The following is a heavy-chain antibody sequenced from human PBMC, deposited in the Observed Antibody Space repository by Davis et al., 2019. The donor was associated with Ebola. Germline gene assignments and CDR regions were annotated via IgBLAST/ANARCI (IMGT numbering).Heavy chain of an antibody. Sequence: ASVKVSCKASGYTFTDYYIHWVRQAPGQGLEWMGWINPNSGDTNFPQKFQGWVTMTRDTSIGTAYMELSSLKSDDTAVFYCARAWVSDFWNAYSHFDHWGQGTLVTVSS. V-gene: IGHV1-2*04. CDR2: INPNSGDT. D-gene: IGHD3-3*01. CDR1: GYTFTDYY. J-gene: IGHJ4*02. CDR3: ARAWVSDFWNAYSHFDH.